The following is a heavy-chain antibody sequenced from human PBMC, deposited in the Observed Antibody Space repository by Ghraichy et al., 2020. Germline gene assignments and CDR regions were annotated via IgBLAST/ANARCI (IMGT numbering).Heavy chain of an antibody. CDR2: IYYSGST. J-gene: IGHJ4*02. V-gene: IGHV4-39*01. D-gene: IGHD4-17*01. Sequence: SETLSLTCTVSGGSISSSSYYWGWIRQPPGKGLEWIGSIYYSGSTYYNPSLKSRVTISVDTSKNQFSLKLSSVTAADTAVYYCASSNYGDYPFSRFQFSWGQGTLVTVSS. CDR3: ASSNYGDYPFSRFQFS. CDR1: GGSISSSSYY.